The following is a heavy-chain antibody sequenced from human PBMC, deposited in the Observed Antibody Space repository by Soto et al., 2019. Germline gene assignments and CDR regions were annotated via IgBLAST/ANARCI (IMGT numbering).Heavy chain of an antibody. J-gene: IGHJ3*02. CDR1: AYTFTGYY. CDR3: ASHLAYCGGDCYSDDAFDI. CDR2: INPNSGGT. V-gene: IGHV1-2*02. D-gene: IGHD2-21*02. Sequence: ASVKVSCKASAYTFTGYYMHWVRQAPGQGLEWMGWINPNSGGTNYAQKFQGRVTMTRDTSISTAYMELSRLRSDDTAVYYCASHLAYCGGDCYSDDAFDIWGQGTMVTVSS.